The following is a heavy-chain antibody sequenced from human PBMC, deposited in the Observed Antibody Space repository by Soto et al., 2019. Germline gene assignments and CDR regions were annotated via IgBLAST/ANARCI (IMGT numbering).Heavy chain of an antibody. CDR2: FDPEDGET. V-gene: IGHV1-24*01. D-gene: IGHD3-22*01. Sequence: QVQLVQSGAEVKKPGASVKVSCKVSGYTLTELSMHWVRQAPGKGLEWMGGFDPEDGETIYAQKFQGRVTMTEDTTTDTAYMELSSLRSEDTAVYYCATVYYYDSSGYYPKYFQHWGQGTLVTVSS. CDR3: ATVYYYDSSGYYPKYFQH. CDR1: GYTLTELS. J-gene: IGHJ1*01.